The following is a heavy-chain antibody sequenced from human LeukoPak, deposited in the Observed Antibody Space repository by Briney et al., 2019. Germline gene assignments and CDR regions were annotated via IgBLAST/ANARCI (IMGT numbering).Heavy chain of an antibody. CDR3: ARDRRGFDY. V-gene: IGHV3-30*04. J-gene: IGHJ4*02. CDR2: ISYDGSNK. Sequence: PGGSLRLSCAASGFTFSSYAMHWVRQAPGKGLEWVAVISYDGSNKYYADSVKGRFTISRDNSKNTLYLQMNSLRAEDTAEYYCARDRRGFDYWGQGTLVTVSP. CDR1: GFTFSSYA.